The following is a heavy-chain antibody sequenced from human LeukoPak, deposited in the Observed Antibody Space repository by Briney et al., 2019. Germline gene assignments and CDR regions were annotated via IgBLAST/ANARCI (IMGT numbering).Heavy chain of an antibody. Sequence: SVKVSCKASGGTFSSYAISWVRQAPGQGLEWMGGIIPIFGTANYAQRFQGRVTITADESTSTAYMELSSLRSEDTAVYYCARDQGCGSTSCHYYALDVWGQGTTVTVSS. V-gene: IGHV1-69*13. CDR1: GGTFSSYA. J-gene: IGHJ6*02. CDR2: IIPIFGTA. CDR3: ARDQGCGSTSCHYYALDV. D-gene: IGHD2-2*01.